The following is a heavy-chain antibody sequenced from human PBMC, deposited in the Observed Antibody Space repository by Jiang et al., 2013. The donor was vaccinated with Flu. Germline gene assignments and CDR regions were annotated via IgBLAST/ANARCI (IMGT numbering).Heavy chain of an antibody. Sequence: QLLESGGGLIQPGGSLRLSCAASGFTVSSNYMSWVRQAPGKGLEWVGRIKSKTDGGTTDYAAPVKGRFTISRDDSKNTLYLQMNSLKTEDTAVYYCTTVIRGYGDLRIFDLWGRGTLVTVSS. CDR1: GFTVSSNY. CDR2: IKSKTDGGTT. V-gene: IGHV3-15*01. CDR3: TTVIRGYGDLRIFDL. J-gene: IGHJ2*01. D-gene: IGHD4-17*01.